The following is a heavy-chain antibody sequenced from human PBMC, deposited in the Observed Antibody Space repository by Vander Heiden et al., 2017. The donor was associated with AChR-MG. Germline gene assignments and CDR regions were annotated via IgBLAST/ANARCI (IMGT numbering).Heavy chain of an antibody. Sequence: QVQLVQSGAEVKKPGASVKVSCKASGYTFTDYYMHWVRQGPRQGLEWMGWINPNTGGTNFAEKFQGRVTMTRDTSISTAFMDLSRLKSEDTAFYYCARGSEMTGAGKFKTFDFWGQGTLVTVSS. D-gene: IGHD6-13*01. CDR3: ARGSEMTGAGKFKTFDF. J-gene: IGHJ4*02. V-gene: IGHV1-2*02. CDR1: GYTFTDYY. CDR2: INPNTGGT.